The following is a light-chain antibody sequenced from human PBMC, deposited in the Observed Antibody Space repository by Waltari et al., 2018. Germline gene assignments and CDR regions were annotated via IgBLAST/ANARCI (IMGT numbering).Light chain of an antibody. CDR3: QQYFDTPWT. J-gene: IGKJ1*01. CDR1: QTVFYNSDNKNY. CDR2: WAS. Sequence: DIVMTQSPDSLTVSLGERATIKCKSSQTVFYNSDNKNYLSWYQQKPGQPPKLLIYWASTRESGVPDRFSGSGSGTDFDLTISDLQAEDVAVYFCQQYFDTPWTFGRGTKVEVK. V-gene: IGKV4-1*01.